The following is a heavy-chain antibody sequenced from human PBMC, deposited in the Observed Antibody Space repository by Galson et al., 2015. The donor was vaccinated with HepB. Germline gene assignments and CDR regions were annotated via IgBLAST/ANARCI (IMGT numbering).Heavy chain of an antibody. CDR1: GGSISSGGYY. CDR3: ARTGGSGERLHLFDY. J-gene: IGHJ4*02. V-gene: IGHV4-31*03. D-gene: IGHD3-10*01. CDR2: IYYSGST. Sequence: TLSLTCTVSGGSISSGGYYWSWIRQHPGKGLEWIGYIYYSGSTYYNPSLKSRVTISVDTSKNQFSLKLSSVTAADTAVYYCARTGGSGERLHLFDYWGQGTLVTVSS.